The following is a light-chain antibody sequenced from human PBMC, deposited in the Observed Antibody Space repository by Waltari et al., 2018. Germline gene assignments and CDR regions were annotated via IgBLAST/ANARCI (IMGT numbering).Light chain of an antibody. Sequence: ETVMTQSPATLSVSPGGRATLSCRASQSLGSNLAWYQQKPAQAPRLLLSGASSRATGVPARFSGSVSGTDFTLTISSLQSEDFVVYYCQQYNNWPLYTFGQGTKLEI. J-gene: IGKJ2*01. CDR3: QQYNNWPLYT. CDR2: GAS. V-gene: IGKV3-15*01. CDR1: QSLGSN.